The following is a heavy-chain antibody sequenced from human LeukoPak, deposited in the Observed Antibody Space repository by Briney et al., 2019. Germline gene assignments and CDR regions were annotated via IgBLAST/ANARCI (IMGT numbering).Heavy chain of an antibody. CDR2: INHSGST. CDR1: GGSFSGYY. V-gene: IGHV4-34*01. D-gene: IGHD3-3*01. CDR3: ARYKYYDFWSGALANYYYGMDV. J-gene: IGHJ6*02. Sequence: SQTLSLTWAVYGGSFSGYYWSWISQPPGKGMEWIGEINHSGSTNYNHSLKTRVTISIDTSKNHSSLKLSSVTTADTAVYYCARYKYYDFWSGALANYYYGMDVWGQGTTVTVSS.